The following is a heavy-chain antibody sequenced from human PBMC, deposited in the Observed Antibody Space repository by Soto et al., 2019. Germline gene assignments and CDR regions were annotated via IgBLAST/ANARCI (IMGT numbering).Heavy chain of an antibody. CDR3: ARRVYGDYDQRSAFDI. J-gene: IGHJ3*02. CDR1: GGSISSGDYY. D-gene: IGHD4-17*01. Sequence: QVQLQESGPGLVKPSQTLSLTCTVSGGSISSGDYYWSWIRQPPGKGLEWIGYIYYSGSTYYNPSLKRRVTRSVDTSKNQVSLKLSSGTAADTAGDYCARRVYGDYDQRSAFDIWGQGTMVTVSS. V-gene: IGHV4-30-4*01. CDR2: IYYSGST.